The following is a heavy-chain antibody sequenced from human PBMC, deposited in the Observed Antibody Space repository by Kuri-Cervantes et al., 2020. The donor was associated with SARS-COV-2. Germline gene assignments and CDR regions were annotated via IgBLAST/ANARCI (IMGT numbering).Heavy chain of an antibody. Sequence: GGSLRLSCAASGFTFSSYWMHWVRQAPGKGLVWVSRINSDGSSTSYADSVKGRFTISRDNAKNTLYLQMNSLRAEDTAVYYCASGSGSYYGGDYWGQGTLVTVSS. CDR3: ASGSGSYYGGDY. D-gene: IGHD1-26*01. CDR1: GFTFSSYW. CDR2: INSDGSST. V-gene: IGHV3-74*01. J-gene: IGHJ4*02.